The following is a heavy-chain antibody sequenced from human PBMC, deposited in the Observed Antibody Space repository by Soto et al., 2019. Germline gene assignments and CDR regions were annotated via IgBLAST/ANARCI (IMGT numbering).Heavy chain of an antibody. Sequence: PSQTLSLTCAISGDSVSSNSAAWNWIRQSPSRGLEWLGRTYYRSKWYNDYAVSVKSRITINPDTSKNHLSLQLNSVTPEDTVVYYCARGYSSSWYDWFDPWGQGTLVTVSS. D-gene: IGHD6-13*01. V-gene: IGHV6-1*01. CDR3: ARGYSSSWYDWFDP. CDR2: TYYRSKWYN. CDR1: GDSVSSNSAA. J-gene: IGHJ5*02.